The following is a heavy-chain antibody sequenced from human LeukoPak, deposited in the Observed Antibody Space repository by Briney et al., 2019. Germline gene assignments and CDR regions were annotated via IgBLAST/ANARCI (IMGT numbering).Heavy chain of an antibody. CDR1: GYTFTGYY. CDR3: ARVVYSYKRKYYFDY. D-gene: IGHD5-18*01. Sequence: ASVKVSCKASGYTFTGYYMHWVRQAPGQGLEWMGWINPNSGGTNYAQKFQGRVTMTRDTSISTAYMELSRLRSDDTAVYYCARVVYSYKRKYYFDYWGQGTLVTVSS. J-gene: IGHJ4*02. CDR2: INPNSGGT. V-gene: IGHV1-2*02.